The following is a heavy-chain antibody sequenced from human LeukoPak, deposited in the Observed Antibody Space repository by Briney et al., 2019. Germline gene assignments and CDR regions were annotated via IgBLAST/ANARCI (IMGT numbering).Heavy chain of an antibody. CDR2: ISSSSSTI. D-gene: IGHD3-3*01. V-gene: IGHV3-48*01. Sequence: GGSLRLSCAASGFTFSSYSMNWVRQAPGKGLEWVSYISSSSSTIYYADSVKGRFTISRDNAKNSLYLQMNSLRAEDTAVYYCARDTDFWSGPYYYYMDVWGKGTTVTVSS. J-gene: IGHJ6*03. CDR3: ARDTDFWSGPYYYYMDV. CDR1: GFTFSSYS.